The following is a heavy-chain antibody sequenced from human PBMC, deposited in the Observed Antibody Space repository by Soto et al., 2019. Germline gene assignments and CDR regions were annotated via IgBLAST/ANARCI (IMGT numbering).Heavy chain of an antibody. CDR3: ANRVAGTYFQH. CDR2: ISGSGGST. Sequence: EVQLLDSGGGLVQPGGSLRLSCAASGFTFSSYAMSWVLQALGKGLEWVSAISGSGGSTYYADSVKGRFTISRDNSKNTLDLQMNRLRAEDTAVYYCANRVAGTYFQHWGQGTLVTVSS. D-gene: IGHD6-19*01. V-gene: IGHV3-23*01. J-gene: IGHJ1*01. CDR1: GFTFSSYA.